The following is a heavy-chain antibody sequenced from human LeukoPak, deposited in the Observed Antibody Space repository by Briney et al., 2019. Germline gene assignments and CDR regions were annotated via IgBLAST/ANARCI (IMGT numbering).Heavy chain of an antibody. V-gene: IGHV3-66*01. Sequence: GGSLRLSCAASGFTVSSSYMSWVRQAPGKGLELVSVLYPGGSTYIAGSVKGRFSISRDNSNNTLNLQMNSLRVEDTAVYYCARGDYFDSSGYSGASLFDYWGQGTLVTVSS. J-gene: IGHJ4*02. D-gene: IGHD3-22*01. CDR3: ARGDYFDSSGYSGASLFDY. CDR1: GFTVSSSY. CDR2: LYPGGST.